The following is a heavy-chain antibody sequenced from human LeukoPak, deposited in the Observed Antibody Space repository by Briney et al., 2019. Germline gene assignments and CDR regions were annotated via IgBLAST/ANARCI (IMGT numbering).Heavy chain of an antibody. J-gene: IGHJ3*02. V-gene: IGHV4-59*01. CDR1: SGSISHYY. CDR3: ARGEYCSSSTCYRNAFDI. CDR2: IYYSGST. Sequence: PSETQSLTCTVSSGSISHYYWSWIRQPPGMGLEWIGYIYYSGSTTYNPSLKSRVTMSVDTSRNQFSLRLRSVTAADTAVYYCARGEYCSSSTCYRNAFDIWGQGTVVTVSS. D-gene: IGHD2-2*01.